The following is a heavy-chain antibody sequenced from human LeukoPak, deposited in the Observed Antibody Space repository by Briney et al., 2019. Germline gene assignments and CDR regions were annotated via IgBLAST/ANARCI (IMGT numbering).Heavy chain of an antibody. D-gene: IGHD3-3*01. CDR2: IYYSGST. V-gene: IGHV4-61*08. J-gene: IGHJ4*02. CDR1: GVSIRSGGYY. Sequence: SETLSLTCTVSGVSIRSGGYYWSWIRQPPGKGLEWIGYIYYSGSTNYNPSLKSRVTISVDTSKNQFSLKLSSVTAADTAVYYCARGANFWSGYRYWGQGTLVTVSS. CDR3: ARGANFWSGYRY.